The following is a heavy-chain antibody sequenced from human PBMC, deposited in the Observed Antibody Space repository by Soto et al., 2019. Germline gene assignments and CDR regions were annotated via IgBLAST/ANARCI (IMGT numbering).Heavy chain of an antibody. J-gene: IGHJ6*02. Sequence: QLQLQESGPGLVKPSETLSLTCTVSGGSISSSSYYWGWIRQPPGKGLEWIGSIYYSGRTYYNPSLKRRVTTSADTSKNQFSLKLSSVTAADTAVYYCARIAGLLWFGELSAPGYYGMDVWGQGTTVTVSS. CDR1: GGSISSSSYY. V-gene: IGHV4-39*01. CDR3: ARIAGLLWFGELSAPGYYGMDV. CDR2: IYYSGRT. D-gene: IGHD3-10*01.